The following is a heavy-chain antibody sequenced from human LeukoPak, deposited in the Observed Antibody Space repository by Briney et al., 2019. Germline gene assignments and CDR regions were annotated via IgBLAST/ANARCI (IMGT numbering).Heavy chain of an antibody. V-gene: IGHV4-39*07. Sequence: SETLSLTCTVSGDSISSSSYYWGWIRQPPGKGLEWIGSIYYSGSTYYNPSLKSRVTISVDTSKNQFSLKLSSVTAADTAVYYCAREYSRGLIKDYWGQGTLVTVSS. CDR1: GDSISSSSYY. CDR2: IYYSGST. J-gene: IGHJ4*02. D-gene: IGHD3/OR15-3a*01. CDR3: AREYSRGLIKDY.